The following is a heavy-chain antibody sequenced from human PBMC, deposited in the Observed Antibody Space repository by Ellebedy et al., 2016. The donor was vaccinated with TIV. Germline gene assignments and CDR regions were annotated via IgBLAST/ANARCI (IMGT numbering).Heavy chain of an antibody. V-gene: IGHV3-23*01. CDR3: AKNSMYNWGPPRFDA. CDR1: NVSFSMYA. J-gene: IGHJ5*02. CDR2: LSGSGGSL. D-gene: IGHD1-20*01. Sequence: GESLKISCEASNVSFSMYAMTWVRQAPGKGLEWVAGLSGSGGSLYVADSLKDRFTVSRDNSKRTVYLQLNSLRADDTAIYYCAKNSMYNWGPPRFDAWGRGALVTVSS.